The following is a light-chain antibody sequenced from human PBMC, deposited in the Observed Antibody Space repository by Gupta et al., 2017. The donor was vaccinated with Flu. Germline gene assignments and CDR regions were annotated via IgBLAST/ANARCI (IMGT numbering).Light chain of an antibody. CDR2: DNS. CDR1: SSNIGADYG. V-gene: IGLV1-40*01. Sequence: QSVLTQPPSVSGAPGQRVTISCTGSSSNIGADYGVHWYQQLPGTAPKLLIYDNSIRPSGVPDRFSGSKSGTSASLAITGLQAEDEADYYCQSYDSSLSGWVFGGGTKLTVL. CDR3: QSYDSSLSGWV. J-gene: IGLJ3*02.